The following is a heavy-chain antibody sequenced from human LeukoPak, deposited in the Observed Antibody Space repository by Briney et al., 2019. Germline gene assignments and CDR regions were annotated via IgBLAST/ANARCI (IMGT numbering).Heavy chain of an antibody. CDR1: GYTFTSYG. J-gene: IGHJ4*02. Sequence: ASVKVSCKASGYTFTSYGISWVRQAPGQGLEWMGIINPSGGSTSYAQKFQGRVTMTRDTSTSTVYMELSSLRSEDTAVYYCARLAWGELSLYGNLDYWGQGTLVTVSS. V-gene: IGHV1-46*01. D-gene: IGHD3-16*02. CDR3: ARLAWGELSLYGNLDY. CDR2: INPSGGST.